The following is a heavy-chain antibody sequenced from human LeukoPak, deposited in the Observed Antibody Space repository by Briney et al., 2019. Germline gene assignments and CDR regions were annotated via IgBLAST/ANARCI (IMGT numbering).Heavy chain of an antibody. CDR3: AKDYTRYCSGGSCYSFDY. V-gene: IGHV3-43*01. J-gene: IGHJ4*02. Sequence: GGSLRLSCAASGFTFDDYTMHWVRQAPGKGLEWVSLISWDGGSTYYADSVKGRFTISRDSSKNSLYLQMNSLRTEDTALYYCAKDYTRYCSGGSCYSFDYWGQGTLVTVSS. CDR1: GFTFDDYT. CDR2: ISWDGGST. D-gene: IGHD2-15*01.